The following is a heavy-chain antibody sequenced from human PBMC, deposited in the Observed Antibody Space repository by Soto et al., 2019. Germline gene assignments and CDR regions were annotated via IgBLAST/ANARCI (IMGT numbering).Heavy chain of an antibody. V-gene: IGHV3-74*01. CDR1: GFSRSDYW. CDR2: ITRDGSST. D-gene: IGHD5-18*01. J-gene: IGHJ4*02. Sequence: EVQLVESGGGLVQPGGSLRLSCAASGFSRSDYWMHWVRQAPGEGLVWLSRITRDGSSTNYADSVKGRFTISRDNAKNTLYLQVNSLRGEDTAVYYCARGANGYYYFDYWGQGTLVTVSS. CDR3: ARGANGYYYFDY.